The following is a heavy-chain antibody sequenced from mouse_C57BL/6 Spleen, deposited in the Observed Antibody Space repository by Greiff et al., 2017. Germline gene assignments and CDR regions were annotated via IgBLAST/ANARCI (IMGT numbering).Heavy chain of an antibody. D-gene: IGHD1-1*01. V-gene: IGHV14-1*01. CDR2: IDPEDGDT. CDR1: GFNIKDYY. CDR3: TTGLLRYPLFDY. J-gene: IGHJ2*01. Sequence: EVQLQQSGAELVRPGASVKLSCTASGFNIKDYYMHWVKQRPEQGLEWIGRIDPEDGDTEYAPKFQGKATMTADTSSNTAYLQLSSLTSEDTAVYYCTTGLLRYPLFDYWGQGTTLTVSS.